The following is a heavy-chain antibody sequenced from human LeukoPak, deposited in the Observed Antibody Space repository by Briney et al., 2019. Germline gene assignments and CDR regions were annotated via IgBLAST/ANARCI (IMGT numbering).Heavy chain of an antibody. CDR3: ARAGWIITSGIDY. J-gene: IGHJ4*02. V-gene: IGHV4-38-2*01. CDR2: IYHTGST. Sequence: SETLSLTCGVSGYSISRGYYWAWIRQPPGKGLEWIGTIYHTGSTYYTPSLGSRLTISVDTSKNEFSLNLNSVTAADTAVYYCARAGWIITSGIDYWGQGALVTVSS. D-gene: IGHD3-10*01. CDR1: GYSISRGYY.